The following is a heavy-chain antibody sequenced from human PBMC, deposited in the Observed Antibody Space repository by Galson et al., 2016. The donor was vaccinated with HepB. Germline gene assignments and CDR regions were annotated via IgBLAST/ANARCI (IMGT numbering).Heavy chain of an antibody. Sequence: SETLSLTCTVSGDSISSTSYYWGWIRQPPGKGLEWIGSLSYSGSTYYNPSLKSRVTISANTSKKQFSLKLSSVTAADTAVYYCARRYNWNDTLFDYWGQGTLVTVSS. CDR2: LSYSGST. CDR1: GDSISSTSYY. J-gene: IGHJ4*02. V-gene: IGHV4-39*01. D-gene: IGHD1-1*01. CDR3: ARRYNWNDTLFDY.